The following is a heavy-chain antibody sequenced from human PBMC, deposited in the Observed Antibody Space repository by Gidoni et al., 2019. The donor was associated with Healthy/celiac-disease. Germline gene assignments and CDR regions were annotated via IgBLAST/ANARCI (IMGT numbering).Heavy chain of an antibody. D-gene: IGHD2-15*01. CDR3: ARYCSGGSCYGDY. V-gene: IGHV3-21*01. J-gene: IGHJ4*02. CDR2: ISSSSSYI. CDR1: GFPFSSYS. Sequence: EVQLVESGGGLVKPGGSLSLSCAASGFPFSSYSMNWVRQAPGKGLEWVSSISSSSSYIYYADSVKGRFTISRDNAKNSLYLQMNSLRAEDTAVYYCARYCSGGSCYGDYWGQGTLVTVSS.